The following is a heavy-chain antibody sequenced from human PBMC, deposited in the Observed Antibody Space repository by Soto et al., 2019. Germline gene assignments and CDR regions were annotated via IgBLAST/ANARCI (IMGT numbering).Heavy chain of an antibody. D-gene: IGHD3-22*01. CDR1: GYSFTTYW. Sequence: GESLKISCKGSGYSFTTYWISWVRQMPGGGLEWMGKIDPSDSETDYSPSFEGHVTISADKSISTAYLQWSSLKASDTAIYYCARLGYSLGTFDIWGQGTMVTVS. J-gene: IGHJ3*02. CDR2: IDPSDSET. V-gene: IGHV5-10-1*01. CDR3: ARLGYSLGTFDI.